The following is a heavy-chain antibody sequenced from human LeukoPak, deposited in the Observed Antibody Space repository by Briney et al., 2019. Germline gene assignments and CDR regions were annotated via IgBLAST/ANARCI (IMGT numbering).Heavy chain of an antibody. CDR2: IKSKTDGGTA. Sequence: GGSLRLSCVASGFTFSNAWMTWVRQAPGKGLEWVGRIKSKTDGGTADYAAPVKGRFTISRDDSSNTLFLQMNSLKTEDTAVYYCTTVVSGDWYRGYWGQGTLVTVSS. CDR3: TTVVSGDWYRGY. V-gene: IGHV3-15*01. CDR1: GFTFSNAW. J-gene: IGHJ4*02. D-gene: IGHD3-9*01.